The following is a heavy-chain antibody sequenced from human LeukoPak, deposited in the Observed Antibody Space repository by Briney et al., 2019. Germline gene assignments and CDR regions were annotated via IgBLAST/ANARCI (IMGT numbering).Heavy chain of an antibody. Sequence: GESLKISCKGSGYSFTSYWIGWVRLMPGKGLEWMGIIYPGDSDTRYSPSFQGQVTISADKSISTAYLQWSSLKASDTAMYYCASHSYYYDSSGTHPGYYYYYMDVWGKGTTVTVPS. CDR2: IYPGDSDT. D-gene: IGHD3-22*01. CDR3: ASHSYYYDSSGTHPGYYYYYMDV. CDR1: GYSFTSYW. V-gene: IGHV5-51*01. J-gene: IGHJ6*03.